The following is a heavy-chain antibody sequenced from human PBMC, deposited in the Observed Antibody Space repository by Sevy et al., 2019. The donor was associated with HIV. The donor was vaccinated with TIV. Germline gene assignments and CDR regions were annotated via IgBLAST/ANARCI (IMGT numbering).Heavy chain of an antibody. CDR2: ISSSSSYI. J-gene: IGHJ3*02. D-gene: IGHD3-22*01. Sequence: GVSLRLSCAASGFTFSSYSMNWVRQAPGKGLEWVSSISSSSSYIYYADSVKGRFTISRDNAKNSLYLQMNSLRAEDTAVYYCARDERQNYYDSSGYRSDVAFDIWGQGTMVTVSS. CDR3: ARDERQNYYDSSGYRSDVAFDI. CDR1: GFTFSSYS. V-gene: IGHV3-21*01.